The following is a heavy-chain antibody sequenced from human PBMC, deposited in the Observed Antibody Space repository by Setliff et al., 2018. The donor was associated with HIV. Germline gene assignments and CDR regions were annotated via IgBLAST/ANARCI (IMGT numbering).Heavy chain of an antibody. Sequence: SETLSLTCTVSGGSISSSSYYWGWIRQPPGKGLEWIGNISFTGQTFYNLSLTSRVTISADTSRDHLFLKLRSVTAADTATYYCARLGSGWNWVTRIDYWGQGILVTVSS. CDR3: ARLGSGWNWVTRIDY. J-gene: IGHJ4*02. D-gene: IGHD6-19*01. CDR2: ISFTGQT. V-gene: IGHV4-39*02. CDR1: GGSISSSSYY.